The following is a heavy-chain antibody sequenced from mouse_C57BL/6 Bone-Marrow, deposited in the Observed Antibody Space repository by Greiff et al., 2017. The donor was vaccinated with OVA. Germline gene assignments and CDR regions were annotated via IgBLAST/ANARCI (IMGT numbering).Heavy chain of an antibody. Sequence: QVQLQQSGAELVKPGASVKMSCKASGYTFTSYWITWVKQRPGQGLEWIGDIYPGSGSTNYNEKFKSKATLTVDTSSSTAYMQLSSLTSEDSAVYYCARRVVGPYYFDYWGQGTTLTVSS. CDR3: ARRVVGPYYFDY. D-gene: IGHD1-1*01. CDR2: IYPGSGST. CDR1: GYTFTSYW. V-gene: IGHV1-55*01. J-gene: IGHJ2*01.